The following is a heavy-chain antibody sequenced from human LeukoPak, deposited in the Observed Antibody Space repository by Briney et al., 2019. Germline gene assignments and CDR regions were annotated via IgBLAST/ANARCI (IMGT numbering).Heavy chain of an antibody. CDR3: ARGGDYDFWSGYSNYYYMDV. V-gene: IGHV4-59*01. D-gene: IGHD3-3*01. J-gene: IGHJ6*03. CDR1: GASITSYF. CDR2: IYNTGST. Sequence: SETLSLTCTVSGASITSYFWIWIRQPPGKGLEWIGYIYNTGSTSYNPSLKSRVTISKDTSKNQFSLKLSSVTAADTAVYYCARGGDYDFWSGYSNYYYMDVWGKGTTVTVSS.